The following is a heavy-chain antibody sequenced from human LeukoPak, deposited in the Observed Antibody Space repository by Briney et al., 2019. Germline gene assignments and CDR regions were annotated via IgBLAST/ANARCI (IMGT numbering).Heavy chain of an antibody. V-gene: IGHV4-59*01. Sequence: SETLSLTCTVSGGSISSYYWSWIRQPPGKGLEWIGYIYYSGSTNYNPSLKSRGTISVDTSKDQFSLKLSSVTAADTAVYYCAREDDYSNYNWFDPWGQATLVTASS. CDR3: AREDDYSNYNWFDP. D-gene: IGHD4-11*01. CDR1: GGSISSYY. J-gene: IGHJ5*02. CDR2: IYYSGST.